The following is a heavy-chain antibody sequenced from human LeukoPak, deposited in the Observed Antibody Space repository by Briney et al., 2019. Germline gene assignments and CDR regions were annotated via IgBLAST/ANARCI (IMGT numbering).Heavy chain of an antibody. D-gene: IGHD2-15*01. Sequence: GGSLRLSCAASGITVSSNYMSWVRQAPGKGLEWVSVIYSGGSTYYAGSVKGRFTISRDNSKNTVYLQMNSLRGEDTAVYYCARDHNCSSGSCYEKGFDPWGQGTLVTVSS. CDR3: ARDHNCSSGSCYEKGFDP. CDR1: GITVSSNY. CDR2: IYSGGST. V-gene: IGHV3-53*01. J-gene: IGHJ5*02.